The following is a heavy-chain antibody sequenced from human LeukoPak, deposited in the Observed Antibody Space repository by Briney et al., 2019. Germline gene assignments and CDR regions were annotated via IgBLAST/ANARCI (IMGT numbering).Heavy chain of an antibody. J-gene: IGHJ6*02. Sequence: SQTLSLTCAISGDSVSSKSAAWNWIRQSPSRGLEWLGRTYYRSKWYNDYAVSVKSRITINPDTSKNQFSLQLNSVTPEDTAVYYCARDVARTPKYYYYYYGMDVWGQGTTVTVSS. CDR1: GDSVSSKSAA. D-gene: IGHD5-12*01. CDR2: TYYRSKWYN. V-gene: IGHV6-1*01. CDR3: ARDVARTPKYYYYYYGMDV.